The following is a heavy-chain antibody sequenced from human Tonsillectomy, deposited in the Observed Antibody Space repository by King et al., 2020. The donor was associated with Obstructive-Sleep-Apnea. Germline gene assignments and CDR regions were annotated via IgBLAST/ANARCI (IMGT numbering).Heavy chain of an antibody. CDR1: GFTVSSNY. CDR3: ARFGVTVYYYYGMDV. D-gene: IGHD1-14*01. CDR2: IYSGGST. V-gene: IGHV3-66*01. Sequence: VQLVESGGGLVQPGGSLRLSCAASGFTVSSNYMSWVRQAPGKGLEWVSIIYSGGSTYYADSVKGRFTISRDNSKNTLYLQMNSLRAEDTAVYNCARFGVTVYYYYGMDVWGQGTTVTVSS. J-gene: IGHJ6*02.